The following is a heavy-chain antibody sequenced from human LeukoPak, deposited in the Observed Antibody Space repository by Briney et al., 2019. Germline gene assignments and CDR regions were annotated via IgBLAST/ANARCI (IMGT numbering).Heavy chain of an antibody. J-gene: IGHJ4*02. D-gene: IGHD6-13*01. V-gene: IGHV3-11*04. CDR1: GFTFSDYY. CDR3: AREGQQLVRRYFDY. Sequence: PGGSLRLSCAASGFTFSDYYMSWIRQAPGKGLEGVSYISSSGSTIYYADSVKGRFTISRDNAKNSLYLQMNSLRAEDTAVYYCAREGQQLVRRYFDYWGQGTLVTVSS. CDR2: ISSSGSTI.